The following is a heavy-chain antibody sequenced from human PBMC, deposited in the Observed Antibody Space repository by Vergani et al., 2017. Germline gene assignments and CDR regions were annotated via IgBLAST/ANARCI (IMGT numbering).Heavy chain of an antibody. V-gene: IGHV4-38-2*01. CDR3: ARSQGDYGYFDL. CDR2: IHNRGKT. J-gene: IGHJ2*01. D-gene: IGHD4-17*01. Sequence: QVQVQESGPGVVKPSETLSLTCSVSGYSIGSGFYWAWIRQSPGEGLQWLTSIHNRGKTYHNPSLKSRVSVSLDTSKNRFSLNLTSVTATDTAVYYCARSQGDYGYFDLWGPGSLVTVSS. CDR1: GYSIGSGFY.